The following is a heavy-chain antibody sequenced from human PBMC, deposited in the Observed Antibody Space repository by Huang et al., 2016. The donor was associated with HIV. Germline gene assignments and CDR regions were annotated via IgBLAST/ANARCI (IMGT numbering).Heavy chain of an antibody. Sequence: QVQLQQWGARLLKPSETLSLTGAVYGGSLSGYYWSWIRQPPGQGLEGIGEINHSGSTNYNPALKSRGTRSVDTSQNQFSLRLSSVTAADTAVYYCAEGSGYDYWGQGTLVTVST. CDR3: AEGSGYDY. CDR1: GGSLSGYY. V-gene: IGHV4-34*01. J-gene: IGHJ4*02. CDR2: INHSGST. D-gene: IGHD3-22*01.